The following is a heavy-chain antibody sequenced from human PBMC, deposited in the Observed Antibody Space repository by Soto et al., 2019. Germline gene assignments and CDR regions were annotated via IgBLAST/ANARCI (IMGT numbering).Heavy chain of an antibody. CDR1: GGSISSSNW. V-gene: IGHV4-4*02. CDR3: VRAHESGDFFGMSV. CDR2: IYHSGST. J-gene: IGHJ6*02. Sequence: SETLSLTCAVSGGSISSSNWWSWVRQPPGKGLEWIGEIYHSGSTNYNPSLKSRVTISVDKSKNQFSLKLSSVTAADTAVYFCVRAHESGDFFGMSVWGPGTTVTVSS.